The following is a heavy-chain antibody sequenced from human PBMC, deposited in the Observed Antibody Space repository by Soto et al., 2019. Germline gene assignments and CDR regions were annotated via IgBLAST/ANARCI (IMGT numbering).Heavy chain of an antibody. CDR1: GGSISSGGYY. D-gene: IGHD4-17*01. V-gene: IGHV4-31*03. Sequence: QVQLQESGPGLVKPSQTLSLTCTVSGGSISSGGYYWSWIRQHPGKGLEWLGHIYYSGGTYYNPSLERRVTLSVATSKSQFYLRLSSVTAAETDVYYCAGYGDYEGGDFWGQGTTVTVSS. CDR2: IYYSGGT. CDR3: AGYGDYEGGDF. J-gene: IGHJ3*01.